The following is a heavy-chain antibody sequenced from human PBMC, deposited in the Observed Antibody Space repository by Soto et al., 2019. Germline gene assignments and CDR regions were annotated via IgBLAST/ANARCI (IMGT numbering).Heavy chain of an antibody. Sequence: LSLTCTVSGGSISSGDYYWSWIRQPPGKGLEWIGYIYYSGSTYYNPSLKSRVTISVDTSKNQFSLKLSSVTAADTAVYYCARDEYSGYDHTFDYWGQGTLVTVYS. CDR2: IYYSGST. J-gene: IGHJ4*02. D-gene: IGHD5-12*01. CDR1: GGSISSGDYY. V-gene: IGHV4-30-4*01. CDR3: ARDEYSGYDHTFDY.